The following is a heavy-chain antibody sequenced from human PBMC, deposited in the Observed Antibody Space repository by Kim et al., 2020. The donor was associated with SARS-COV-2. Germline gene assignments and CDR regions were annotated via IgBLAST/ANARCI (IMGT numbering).Heavy chain of an antibody. CDR3: ARLYDSSGYPLYNWFDP. CDR1: GYSFTSYW. CDR2: IYPGDSDT. V-gene: IGHV5-51*01. Sequence: GESLKISCKGSGYSFTSYWIGWVRQMPGKGLEWMGIIYPGDSDTRYSPSFQGQVTISADKSISTAYLQWSSLKASDTAMYYCARLYDSSGYPLYNWFDPWGQGTLVTVSS. J-gene: IGHJ5*02. D-gene: IGHD3-22*01.